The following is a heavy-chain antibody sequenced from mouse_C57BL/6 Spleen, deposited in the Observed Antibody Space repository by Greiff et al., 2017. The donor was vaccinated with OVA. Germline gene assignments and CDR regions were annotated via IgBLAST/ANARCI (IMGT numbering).Heavy chain of an antibody. D-gene: IGHD2-4*01. V-gene: IGHV1-7*01. CDR2: INPSSGYT. Sequence: LVESGAELAKPGASVKLSCKASGYTFTSYWMHWVKQRPGQGLEWIGYINPSSGYTKYNQKFKDKATLTADKSSSTAYMQLSSLTYEDSAVYYCARRDYDYDGGFAYWGQGTLVTVSA. J-gene: IGHJ3*01. CDR3: ARRDYDYDGGFAY. CDR1: GYTFTSYW.